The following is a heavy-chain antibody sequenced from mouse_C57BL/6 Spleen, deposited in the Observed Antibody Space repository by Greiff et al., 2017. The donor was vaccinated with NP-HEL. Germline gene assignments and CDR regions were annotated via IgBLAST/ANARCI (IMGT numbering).Heavy chain of an antibody. D-gene: IGHD4-1*01. Sequence: QVQLQQSGAELVKPGASVKMSCKASGYTFTSYWITWVKQRPGQGLERIGDIYPGSGSTNYNEKFKSKATLTVDTSSSTAYMQLSSLTSEDSAVYYCARFDWDSYAMDYWGQGTSVTVSS. V-gene: IGHV1-55*01. CDR2: IYPGSGST. CDR1: GYTFTSYW. J-gene: IGHJ4*01. CDR3: ARFDWDSYAMDY.